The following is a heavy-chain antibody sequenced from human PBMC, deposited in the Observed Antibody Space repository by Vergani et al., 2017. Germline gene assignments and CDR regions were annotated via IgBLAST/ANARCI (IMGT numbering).Heavy chain of an antibody. CDR3: ARGEVLRINWFDP. CDR2: IYHTGTT. J-gene: IGHJ5*02. Sequence: QVQLQESGPGLVKPSQTLSLTCSVSGGSISSTVWRNWVRQPPGKGLEWIGEIYHTGTTRYNPSLKSRVVISVDQSKNEFSLKMTSVTVADTAVYYCARGEVLRINWFDPWGQGTLVTVSS. D-gene: IGHD1-26*01. V-gene: IGHV4-4*02. CDR1: GGSISSTVW.